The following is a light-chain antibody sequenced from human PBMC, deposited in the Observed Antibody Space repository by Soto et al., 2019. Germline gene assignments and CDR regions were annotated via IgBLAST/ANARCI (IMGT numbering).Light chain of an antibody. Sequence: EIVLTQSPGTLSLSPGERATLSCRASQSVSSNYLAWCQQKPGQAPRLLIYGASSRATGIPDRFSGSGSGTDFTVTISRLEPEDFAVYYCHQYGNSAWTFGQDTKVEIK. J-gene: IGKJ1*01. CDR3: HQYGNSAWT. V-gene: IGKV3-20*01. CDR2: GAS. CDR1: QSVSSNY.